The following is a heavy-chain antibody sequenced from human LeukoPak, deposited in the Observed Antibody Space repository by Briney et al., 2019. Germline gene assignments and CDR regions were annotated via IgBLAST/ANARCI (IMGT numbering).Heavy chain of an antibody. Sequence: AASVKVSCKVSGYTLTELSMHWVRQAPGKGLEWMGGFDPEDGETIYAQKFRGRVTMTEDTSTDTAYMELSSLRSEDTAVYYCATDLEYQLPTMGAFDIWGQGTMVTVSS. D-gene: IGHD2-2*01. CDR2: FDPEDGET. J-gene: IGHJ3*02. CDR1: GYTLTELS. V-gene: IGHV1-24*01. CDR3: ATDLEYQLPTMGAFDI.